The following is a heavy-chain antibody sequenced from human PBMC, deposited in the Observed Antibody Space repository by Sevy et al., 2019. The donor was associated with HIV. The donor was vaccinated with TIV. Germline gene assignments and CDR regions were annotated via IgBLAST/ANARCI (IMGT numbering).Heavy chain of an antibody. CDR3: ARVRYNYGQHYFDY. CDR1: GFTFSDYY. V-gene: IGHV3-11*06. J-gene: IGHJ4*02. Sequence: GGSLRLSCTASGFTFSDYYMSWIRQAPGKGLEWVSDISTSSNYINYADSVKGRFTISRHNAKNSLYLQMNSLRADDTTVYFCARVRYNYGQHYFDYWGQGTLVTVSS. CDR2: ISTSSNYI. D-gene: IGHD5-18*01.